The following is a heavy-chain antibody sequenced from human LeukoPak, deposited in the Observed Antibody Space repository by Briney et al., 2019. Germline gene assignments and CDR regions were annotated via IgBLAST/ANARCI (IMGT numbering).Heavy chain of an antibody. CDR3: ARVVITFGGVYYFDY. CDR1: GGSISSYY. Sequence: PSETLSLTCTVSGGSISSYYWSWIRQPPGKGLEWIGYIYYSGSTNYNPSPKSRVTISVDTSKNQFSLKLSSVTAADTAVYYCARVVITFGGVYYFDYWGQGTLVTVSS. CDR2: IYYSGST. V-gene: IGHV4-59*01. D-gene: IGHD3-16*01. J-gene: IGHJ4*02.